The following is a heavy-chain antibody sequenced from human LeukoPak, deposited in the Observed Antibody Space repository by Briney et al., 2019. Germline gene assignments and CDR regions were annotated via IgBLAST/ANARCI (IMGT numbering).Heavy chain of an antibody. J-gene: IGHJ4*02. CDR3: ARSHKRVGRPHGYFDY. CDR2: IYHSGNT. Sequence: PSETLSLTCTVSGYSISSGYYWGWIRQPPGKELEWIGTIYHSGNTYYNPSLKSRVSISVDTSKNQFSLKLSSVTAADTAVYYCARSHKRVGRPHGYFDYWGQGILVTVSS. D-gene: IGHD1-26*01. CDR1: GYSISSGYY. V-gene: IGHV4-38-2*02.